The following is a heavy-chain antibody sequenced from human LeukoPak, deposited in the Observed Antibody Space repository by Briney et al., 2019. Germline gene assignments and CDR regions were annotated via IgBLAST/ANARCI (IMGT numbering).Heavy chain of an antibody. Sequence: PGGSLRLSCAASGFTFDDYAMHWVRQAPGKGLEWVSGISWNSGSIGYADSVKGRFTISRDNAKNSLYLQMNSLRAEDTALYYCAKDILSGYSGYAHYGMDVWGQGTTVTVSS. J-gene: IGHJ6*02. CDR2: ISWNSGSI. CDR3: AKDILSGYSGYAHYGMDV. CDR1: GFTFDDYA. D-gene: IGHD5-12*01. V-gene: IGHV3-9*01.